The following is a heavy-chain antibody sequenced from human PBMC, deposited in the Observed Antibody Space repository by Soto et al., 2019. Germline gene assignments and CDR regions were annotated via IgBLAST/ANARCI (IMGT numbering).Heavy chain of an antibody. Sequence: PGGSLRLSCAVSGFTVSSNYMSWVRQAPGKGLEWVSIIYSGGTTYYGDSVKGRFTISRDNSKNTLYLQMNSLRAEDTAVYYCAGGIAVAGVFDYWGQGTLVTVSS. CDR1: GFTVSSNY. CDR2: IYSGGTT. V-gene: IGHV3-53*01. D-gene: IGHD6-19*01. J-gene: IGHJ4*02. CDR3: AGGIAVAGVFDY.